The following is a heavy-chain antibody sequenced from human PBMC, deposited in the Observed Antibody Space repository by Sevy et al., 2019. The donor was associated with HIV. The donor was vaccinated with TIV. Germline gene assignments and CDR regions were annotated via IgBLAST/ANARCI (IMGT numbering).Heavy chain of an antibody. D-gene: IGHD3-16*01. CDR3: AGGGGSRPHGY. CDR2: LSFGCGKI. Sequence: GGSLRLSCAASGFAFYEYSMSWIRQAPGKGLEWVATLSFGCGKINYADSVKGRFTISRDNSKNSFYLQMDNLRVEDTALYYWAGGGGSRPHGYWGQGTRVTVSS. CDR1: GFAFYEYS. J-gene: IGHJ4*02. V-gene: IGHV3-23*01.